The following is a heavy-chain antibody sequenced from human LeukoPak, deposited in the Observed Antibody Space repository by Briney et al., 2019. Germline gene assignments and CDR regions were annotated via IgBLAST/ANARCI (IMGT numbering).Heavy chain of an antibody. Sequence: TSSETLSLTCTVSGGSISSSDYYWGWIRQPPGKGLEWIGSIYFGGSTYYNPSLKSRVTISVDTSMNQFSLKLSFVTTADTAVYYCARALGYCSGGSCTRGYNWFDPWGQGTLVTVSS. V-gene: IGHV4-39*01. D-gene: IGHD2-15*01. J-gene: IGHJ5*02. CDR1: GGSISSSDYY. CDR2: IYFGGST. CDR3: ARALGYCSGGSCTRGYNWFDP.